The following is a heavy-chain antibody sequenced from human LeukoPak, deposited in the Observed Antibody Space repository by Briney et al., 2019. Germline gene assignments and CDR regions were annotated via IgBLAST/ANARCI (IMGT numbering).Heavy chain of an antibody. Sequence: SETLSLTCSVSGDDISSSNWWTWVRQPPQKGLEWVGEVYHSGSTNYNPSLKNRIYMSVDKSQNRFSLRLTSVTAADTAVYFCARVSGSGLYFKSFDPWGQGTLVIVSS. D-gene: IGHD3-10*01. CDR2: VYHSGST. CDR3: ARVSGSGLYFKSFDP. V-gene: IGHV4-4*02. J-gene: IGHJ5*01. CDR1: GDDISSSNW.